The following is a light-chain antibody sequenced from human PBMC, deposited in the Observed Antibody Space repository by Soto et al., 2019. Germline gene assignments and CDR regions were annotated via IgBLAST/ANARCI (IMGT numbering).Light chain of an antibody. CDR1: QSVSSSY. Sequence: EIVLTHSPGTLSLSPCERATLSCSASQSVSSSYLAWYQQKPGQAPRLLIYGASSRATGIPDRFSGSGSGTDFTLTISSLQSEDFAVYYCQQYNNWPLTFGGGTKVDTK. V-gene: IGKV3-20*01. J-gene: IGKJ4*01. CDR2: GAS. CDR3: QQYNNWPLT.